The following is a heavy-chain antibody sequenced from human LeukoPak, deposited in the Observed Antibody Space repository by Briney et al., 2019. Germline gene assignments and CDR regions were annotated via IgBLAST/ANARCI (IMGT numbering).Heavy chain of an antibody. CDR2: ISAYNGNT. V-gene: IGHV1-18*01. Sequence: ASVTVSCTASGYTFTSYGISWVRQAPGQGLEWMGWISAYNGNTNYAQKLQGRVTMTTDTSTSTAYMELRSLRSDDTAVYYCARIRSSWYLFQKGDLDYWGQGTLVTVSS. CDR3: ARIRSSWYLFQKGDLDY. CDR1: GYTFTSYG. D-gene: IGHD6-13*01. J-gene: IGHJ4*02.